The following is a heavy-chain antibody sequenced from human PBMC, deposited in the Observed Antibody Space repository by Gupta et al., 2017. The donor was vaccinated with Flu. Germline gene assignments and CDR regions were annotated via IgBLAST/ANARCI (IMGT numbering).Heavy chain of an antibody. D-gene: IGHD2-15*01. CDR2: IIPRFATP. J-gene: IGHJ4*02. Sequence: SSFGITWVRQAPRQRLEWMGGIIPRFATPIYAQQFQGRVSITADQSPSTVYMELSSLRSEDPAVYYCARGTRYCRGGSRNPFDFWGQGTLVT. V-gene: IGHV1-69*01. CDR1: SSFG. CDR3: ARGTRYCRGGSRNPFDF.